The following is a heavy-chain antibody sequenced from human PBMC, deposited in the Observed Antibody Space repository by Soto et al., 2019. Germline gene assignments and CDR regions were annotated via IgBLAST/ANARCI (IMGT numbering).Heavy chain of an antibody. Sequence: SETLSLTCTVYGGSFSGYYWSWIRQPPGKGLEWIGEINHSGSTNYNPSLKSRVTISVDTSKNQFSLKLSSVTAADTAVYYCARGQLDIVVVPAATNWFDPWGQGTLVTVSS. CDR1: GGSFSGYY. CDR3: ARGQLDIVVVPAATNWFDP. D-gene: IGHD2-2*03. J-gene: IGHJ5*02. V-gene: IGHV4-34*01. CDR2: INHSGST.